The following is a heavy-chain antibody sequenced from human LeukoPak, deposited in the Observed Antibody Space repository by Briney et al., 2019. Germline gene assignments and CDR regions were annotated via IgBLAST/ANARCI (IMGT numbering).Heavy chain of an antibody. D-gene: IGHD6-6*01. CDR3: ARDYKSSSSFFDY. V-gene: IGHV1-18*01. CDR2: ISAYNGNT. J-gene: IGHJ4*02. CDR1: GYTFTSYA. Sequence: ASVKVSCKASGYTFTSYAMHWVRQAPGQRLEWMGWISAYNGNTNYAQKLQGRVTMTTDTSTSTAYMELRSLRSDDTAVYYCARDYKSSSSFFDYWGQGTLVTVSS.